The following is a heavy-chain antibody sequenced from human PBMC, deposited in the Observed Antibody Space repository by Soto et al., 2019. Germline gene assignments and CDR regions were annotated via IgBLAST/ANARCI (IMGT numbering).Heavy chain of an antibody. V-gene: IGHV4-30-2*01. D-gene: IGHD5-12*01. CDR2: INPSGST. J-gene: IGHJ4*02. CDR1: GGSVCSGGYF. Sequence: PSETTSLTCAVSGGSVCSGGYFWSWIRQPPGKGLEWIGYINPSGSTKYNPSLKSRVTISVDTSRNQFSLKLNSVTAAETAFYYCGRGAISADGYNETWGQGTRVTVSS. CDR3: GRGAISADGYNET.